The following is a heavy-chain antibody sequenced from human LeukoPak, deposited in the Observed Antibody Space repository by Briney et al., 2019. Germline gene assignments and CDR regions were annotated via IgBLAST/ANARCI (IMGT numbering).Heavy chain of an antibody. Sequence: ASVKVSCKASGYTFTSYGISWVRQAPGQGLEWMGWISAYNGNTNYAQKLQGRVTMTTDTSTSTAYMELRSLRSDDTAVYYCARDGLRFLEWLFGGPYWFDSWGQGTLVTVSS. CDR3: ARDGLRFLEWLFGGPYWFDS. CDR1: GYTFTSYG. J-gene: IGHJ5*01. D-gene: IGHD3-3*01. CDR2: ISAYNGNT. V-gene: IGHV1-18*01.